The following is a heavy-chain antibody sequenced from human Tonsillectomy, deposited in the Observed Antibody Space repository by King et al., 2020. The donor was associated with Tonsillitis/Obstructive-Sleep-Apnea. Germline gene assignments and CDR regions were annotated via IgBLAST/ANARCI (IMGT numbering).Heavy chain of an antibody. CDR1: GYSFTSYW. CDR3: ARQSYDCWSPDAFDI. Sequence: VQLVQSGAEVKKPGESLRISCRGSGYSFTSYWISWVRQMPGKGLEWMGRIDPSDSYTNYSPYFQGHVTISADKYISTAYLQWSSLKASDTAMYYCARQSYDCWSPDAFDIWGQGRMVTVSS. D-gene: IGHD3-3*01. CDR2: IDPSDSYT. J-gene: IGHJ3*02. V-gene: IGHV5-10-1*03.